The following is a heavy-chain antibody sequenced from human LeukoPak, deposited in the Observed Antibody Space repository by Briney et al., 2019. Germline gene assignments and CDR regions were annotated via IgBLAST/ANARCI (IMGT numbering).Heavy chain of an antibody. CDR3: ARDHRPEIQYYYMDV. Sequence: GGSLRLSCAASGFSLSNYGMHWVRQAPGKGLEWVAALSYDGNTKHYADSVKGRFTISRDISKNTFYLQMNSLTAEDTAVYYCARDHRPEIQYYYMDVWGKGTTVAVSS. V-gene: IGHV3-33*01. J-gene: IGHJ6*03. D-gene: IGHD1-14*01. CDR2: LSYDGNTK. CDR1: GFSLSNYG.